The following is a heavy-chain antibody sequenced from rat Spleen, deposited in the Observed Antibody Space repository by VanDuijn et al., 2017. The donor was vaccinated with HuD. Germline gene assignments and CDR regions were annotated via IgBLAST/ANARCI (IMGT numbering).Heavy chain of an antibody. Sequence: QVHLKESGPGLVQSSHTLSLTCTVSGFSLTSNGVSWVRQPPGEGLEWIAAISTGGNTYYNSALKSRLSISRDTSKSQVFLKMNSLQTEDTAMYFCARPNYWGQGVMVTVSS. CDR2: ISTGGNT. CDR3: ARPNY. CDR1: GFSLTSNG. J-gene: IGHJ2*01. V-gene: IGHV2S12*01.